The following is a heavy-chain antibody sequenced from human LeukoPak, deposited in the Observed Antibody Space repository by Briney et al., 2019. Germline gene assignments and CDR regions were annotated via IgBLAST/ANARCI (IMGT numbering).Heavy chain of an antibody. CDR2: IYTSGST. J-gene: IGHJ4*02. CDR1: GGSISSGTYH. Sequence: PSETLSLTCTVSGGSISSGTYHWNWIRQPAGKGLEWIGRIYTSGSTNHNPSLKNRVTISVDTSKNPFSLNLNSVTATDTAVYYCARGGEQLALTYFDYWGQGTLITVSS. D-gene: IGHD6-6*01. CDR3: ARGGEQLALTYFDY. V-gene: IGHV4-61*02.